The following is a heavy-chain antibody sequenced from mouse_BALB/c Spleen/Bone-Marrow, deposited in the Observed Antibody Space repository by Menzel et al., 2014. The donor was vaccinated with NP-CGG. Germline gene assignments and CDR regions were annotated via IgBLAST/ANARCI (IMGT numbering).Heavy chain of an antibody. CDR2: IAPGSGST. Sequence: DLVKPGASVKLSCKASGYTFTSYWINWIKQRPGQGLEWIGRIAPGSGSTYYDEMFKGKATLTVYTSSSTAYTQLSSLSSEDSAVYFCARSYYGRAMDYWGQGTSVTVSS. D-gene: IGHD1-1*01. V-gene: IGHV1S41*01. CDR1: GYTFTSYW. J-gene: IGHJ4*01. CDR3: ARSYYGRAMDY.